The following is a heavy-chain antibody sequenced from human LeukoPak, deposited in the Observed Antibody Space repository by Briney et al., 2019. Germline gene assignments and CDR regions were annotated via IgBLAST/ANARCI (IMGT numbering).Heavy chain of an antibody. V-gene: IGHV4-59*01. CDR3: ARGERYCSGGSCPSGMDV. J-gene: IGHJ6*02. CDR1: GGSISSYY. CDR2: IYYSGST. Sequence: PSETLSLTCTVSGGSISSYYWSWIRQPPGKGLECIGYIYYSGSTNYNPSLKSRVTISVDTSKNQFSLKLSSVTAADTAVYYCARGERYCSGGSCPSGMDVWGQGTTVTVSS. D-gene: IGHD2-15*01.